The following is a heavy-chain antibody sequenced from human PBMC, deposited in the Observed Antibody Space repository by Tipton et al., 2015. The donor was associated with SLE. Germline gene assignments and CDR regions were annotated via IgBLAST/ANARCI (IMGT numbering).Heavy chain of an antibody. V-gene: IGHV4-61*02. CDR2: IYTSGST. CDR3: ARFYPMSSFDL. J-gene: IGHJ2*01. D-gene: IGHD2/OR15-2a*01. Sequence: TLSLTCTVSGGSTSSGSYYWSWIRQPAGKGLEWIGRIYTSGSTNYNPSLKSRVTISVDTSKNQFSLNLSSVTAADTAVYFCARFYPMSSFDLWGRGTLVTVSS. CDR1: GGSTSSGSYY.